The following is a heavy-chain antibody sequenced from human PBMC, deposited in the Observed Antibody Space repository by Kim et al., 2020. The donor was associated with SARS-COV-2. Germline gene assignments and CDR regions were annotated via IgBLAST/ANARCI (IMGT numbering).Heavy chain of an antibody. Sequence: VKGRFTISRDNSKTTLYMQMNSRRAEDTAVYYCAKDINSYGRYYYYGMDVWGQGTTVTVSS. D-gene: IGHD5-18*01. CDR3: AKDINSYGRYYYYGMDV. V-gene: IGHV3-30*02. J-gene: IGHJ6*02.